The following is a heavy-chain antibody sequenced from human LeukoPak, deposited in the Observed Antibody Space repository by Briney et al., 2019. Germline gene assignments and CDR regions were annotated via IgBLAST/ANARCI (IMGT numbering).Heavy chain of an antibody. CDR1: GGSFSGYY. D-gene: IGHD4-17*01. Sequence: PSETLSLTCAVYGGSFSGYYWSWIRQPPGKGLEWIGEINHSGSTNYNPSLKCRVTISVDTSKNQFSLKLSSVTAADTAVYYCARGIEMTTVTTPGFDYWGQGTLVTVSS. V-gene: IGHV4-34*01. CDR3: ARGIEMTTVTTPGFDY. CDR2: INHSGST. J-gene: IGHJ4*02.